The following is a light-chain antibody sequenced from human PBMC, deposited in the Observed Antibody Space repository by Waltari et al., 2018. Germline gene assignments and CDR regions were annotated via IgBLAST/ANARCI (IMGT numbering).Light chain of an antibody. Sequence: DIVLTQSPATLSMSPGERAILSCRASRNVNSYLAWYQQKPGQAPRLLIYDTSNRATGIPARFSGSGSGTDFTLTISSLEPEDFAVYYCQHRNNWLWTFGQGTKVEI. CDR2: DTS. CDR3: QHRNNWLWT. J-gene: IGKJ1*01. V-gene: IGKV3-11*01. CDR1: RNVNSY.